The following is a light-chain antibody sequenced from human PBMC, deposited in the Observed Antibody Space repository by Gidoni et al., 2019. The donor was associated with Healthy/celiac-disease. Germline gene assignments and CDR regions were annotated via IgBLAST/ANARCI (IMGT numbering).Light chain of an antibody. V-gene: IGKV4-1*01. CDR1: QSVLYSSNNKHY. CDR3: QQYYSTPGVT. Sequence: DIVMTQSPDYLAVSLGERATINCKSSQSVLYSSNNKHYLARYQQKPGQPPKLLIYWASTRESGVPARFSGSGCGTDFTLTIISLQAEDVAVYYCQQYYSTPGVTFGPGTKVDIK. J-gene: IGKJ3*01. CDR2: WAS.